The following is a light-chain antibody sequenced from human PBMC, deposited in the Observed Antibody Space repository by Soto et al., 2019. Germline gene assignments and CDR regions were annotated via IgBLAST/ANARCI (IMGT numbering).Light chain of an antibody. CDR2: SNN. Sequence: QSVLTQPPSASGTPGQRVTISCSGSSSNIASNTVNWYQQLPGTAPKLLIYSNNQRPSGVPDRFSGSKSGTSASLAISGLQSEDEADYYCAAWDDSLNGVFGTGTKLTVL. CDR3: AAWDDSLNGV. CDR1: SSNIASNT. V-gene: IGLV1-44*01. J-gene: IGLJ1*01.